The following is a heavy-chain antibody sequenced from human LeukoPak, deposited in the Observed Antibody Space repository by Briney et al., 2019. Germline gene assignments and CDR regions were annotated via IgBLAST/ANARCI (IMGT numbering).Heavy chain of an antibody. V-gene: IGHV3-23*01. D-gene: IGHD3-10*01. Sequence: ETLSLTCTVSGDSISSGDYYWSWIRQPAGKGLEWVSAISGSGGSTYYADSVKGRFTISRDNSKNTVSLQMSSLRAEDTALYYCAKGSGNGYGSGPFDYWGQGTLVTVSS. CDR1: GDSISSGDYY. CDR3: AKGSGNGYGSGPFDY. CDR2: ISGSGGST. J-gene: IGHJ4*02.